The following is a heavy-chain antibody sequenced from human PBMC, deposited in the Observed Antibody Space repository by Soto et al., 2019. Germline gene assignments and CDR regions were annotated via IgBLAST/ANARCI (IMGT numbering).Heavy chain of an antibody. J-gene: IGHJ4*02. CDR3: ARRVYDYIWGSYRHPAFDY. V-gene: IGHV4-34*01. CDR2: INHSGST. Sequence: QVQLQQWGAGLLKPSETLSLTCAVYGGSFSGYYWSWIRQPPGKGLEWIGEINHSGSTNYNPCLTRRVTISVDTSKNQFSLKLSSVTAADTAVYYCARRVYDYIWGSYRHPAFDYWGQGTLVTVSS. D-gene: IGHD3-16*02. CDR1: GGSFSGYY.